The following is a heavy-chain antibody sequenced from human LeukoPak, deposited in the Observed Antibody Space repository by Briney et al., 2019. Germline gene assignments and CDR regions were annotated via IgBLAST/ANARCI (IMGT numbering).Heavy chain of an antibody. CDR2: ISYDGNNK. Sequence: PGRSLRLSCSASGFTFSSYSMHWVRQAPGKGLEWVAVISYDGNNKYDADSVKGRFTISRDNSKNTLYLQMNSLRAEDTAVYYCARDHRGPNDYGDYHLTPAFDIWGRGTMVTVSS. V-gene: IGHV3-30-3*01. CDR3: ARDHRGPNDYGDYHLTPAFDI. CDR1: GFTFSSYS. D-gene: IGHD4-17*01. J-gene: IGHJ3*02.